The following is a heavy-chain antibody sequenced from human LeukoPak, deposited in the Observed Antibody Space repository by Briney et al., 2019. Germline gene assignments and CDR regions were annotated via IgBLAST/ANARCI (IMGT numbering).Heavy chain of an antibody. V-gene: IGHV3-21*01. CDR3: ASPGSGYYYYYMDV. CDR1: GFTFSSYS. Sequence: GGSLRLSCAASGFTFSSYSMNWVRQAPGKGLEWVSSISSSSSYIYYADSVKGRFTISRDNAKNSLYLQMNSPRAEDTAVYYCASPGSGYYYYYMDVWGKGTTVTVSS. D-gene: IGHD3-10*01. CDR2: ISSSSSYI. J-gene: IGHJ6*03.